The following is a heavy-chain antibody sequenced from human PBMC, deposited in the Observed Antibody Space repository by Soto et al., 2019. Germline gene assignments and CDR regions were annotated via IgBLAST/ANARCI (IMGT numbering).Heavy chain of an antibody. CDR2: IWYDGSNK. D-gene: IGHD6-6*01. V-gene: IGHV3-33*01. CDR1: GFTFSSYG. J-gene: IGHJ6*03. CDR3: ARDRGILAARPGNYYYYYYMDV. Sequence: GGSLRLSCAASGFTFSSYGMHWVRQAPGKGLEWVAVIWYDGSNKYYADSVKGRFTISRDNSKNTLYLQMNSLRAEDTAVDYCARDRGILAARPGNYYYYYYMDVWGKGTTVTVSS.